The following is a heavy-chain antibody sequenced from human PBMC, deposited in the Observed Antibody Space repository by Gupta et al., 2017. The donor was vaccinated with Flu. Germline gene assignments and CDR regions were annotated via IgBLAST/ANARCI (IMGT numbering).Heavy chain of an antibody. V-gene: IGHV1-69*06. Sequence: APGQGLEWMGGIIPIFGTANYAQKFQGRVTITADKSTSTACMELSSLRSEDTAVYYCARRYCSGGSCYYFDYWGQGTLVTVSS. J-gene: IGHJ4*02. CDR2: IIPIFGTA. CDR3: ARRYCSGGSCYYFDY. D-gene: IGHD2-15*01.